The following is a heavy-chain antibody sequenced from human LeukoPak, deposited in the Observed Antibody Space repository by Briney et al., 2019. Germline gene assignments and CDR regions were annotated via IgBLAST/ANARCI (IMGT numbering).Heavy chain of an antibody. D-gene: IGHD2-2*01. CDR3: AGLAYCSSTSCYGFDP. J-gene: IGHJ5*02. CDR2: MNPNSGNT. Sequence: ASVKVSCKASGYTFTSYDINWVRQATGQGLEWMGWMNPNSGNTGYAQKFQGRVTITRNTSISTAYMELSSLRSEDTAVYYCAGLAYCSSTSCYGFDPWGQGTLDTVSS. V-gene: IGHV1-8*03. CDR1: GYTFTSYD.